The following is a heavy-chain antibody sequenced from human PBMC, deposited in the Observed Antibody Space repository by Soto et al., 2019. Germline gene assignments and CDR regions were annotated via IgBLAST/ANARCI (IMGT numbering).Heavy chain of an antibody. Sequence: SETLSLTCAVYGGYFSGYYWSWIRQQPGKGLEWIGEINHSGSTNYNPSLKSRVTISVDTSKNQFSLKLSSVTAADTAVYYCARGRGYYYGSGSYRTAFDYWGQGTLVTVS. D-gene: IGHD3-10*01. V-gene: IGHV4-34*01. CDR3: ARGRGYYYGSGSYRTAFDY. CDR1: GGYFSGYY. CDR2: INHSGST. J-gene: IGHJ4*02.